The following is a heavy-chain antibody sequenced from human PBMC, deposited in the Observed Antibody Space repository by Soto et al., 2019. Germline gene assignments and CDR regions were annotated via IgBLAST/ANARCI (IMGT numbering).Heavy chain of an antibody. D-gene: IGHD1-26*01. Sequence: PGGSLRLSCAASGFPFSSYSMNWVRQAPGKGLEWVSSISSSSSYIYYADSVKGRFTISRDNAKNSLYLQMNSLRAEDTAVYYCAREGASRFDYWGQGTLVTVSS. CDR2: ISSSSSYI. J-gene: IGHJ4*02. V-gene: IGHV3-21*01. CDR3: AREGASRFDY. CDR1: GFPFSSYS.